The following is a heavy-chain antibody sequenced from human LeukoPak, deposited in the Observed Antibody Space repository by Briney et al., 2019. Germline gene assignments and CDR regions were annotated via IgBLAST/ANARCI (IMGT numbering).Heavy chain of an antibody. D-gene: IGHD2-8*01. V-gene: IGHV3-64*01. J-gene: IGHJ6*02. CDR1: GFTFSSYA. Sequence: GGSLRLSCAASGFTFSSYAMHWVRQAPGKGLDYVSAISSNGGSTYYANSVKGRFTISRDNSKNTLYLQMGSLRAEDMAVYYCAREPEYCTNGVCERYYGMDVWGQGTTVTVSS. CDR3: AREPEYCTNGVCERYYGMDV. CDR2: ISSNGGST.